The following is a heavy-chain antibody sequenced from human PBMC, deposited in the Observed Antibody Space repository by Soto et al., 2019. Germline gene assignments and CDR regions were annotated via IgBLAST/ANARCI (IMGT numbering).Heavy chain of an antibody. CDR1: GFPFSSYS. V-gene: IGHV3-48*02. CDR2: ISSSSSTI. CDR3: ARGGGCSGGSCYTGMGY. J-gene: IGHJ4*02. D-gene: IGHD2-15*01. Sequence: GGSLRLSCAASGFPFSSYSMNWVRQAPGKGLEWVSYISSSSSTIYYADSVKGRFTISRDNAKNSLYLQMNSLRDEDTAVYYCARGGGCSGGSCYTGMGYWGQGTLVTVSS.